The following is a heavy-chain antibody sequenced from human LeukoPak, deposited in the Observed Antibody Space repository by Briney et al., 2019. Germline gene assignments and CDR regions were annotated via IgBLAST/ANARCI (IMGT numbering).Heavy chain of an antibody. Sequence: ASVKVSCKVSGYTLTELSMHWVRQAPGKGLEWMGGFDPEDGETIYAQKFQGRVTMTEDTSTDTAYMELSSLRSEDTAGYYCATAVVVGDAFDIWGQGTMVTVSS. CDR3: ATAVVVGDAFDI. V-gene: IGHV1-24*01. D-gene: IGHD1-26*01. CDR2: FDPEDGET. J-gene: IGHJ3*02. CDR1: GYTLTELS.